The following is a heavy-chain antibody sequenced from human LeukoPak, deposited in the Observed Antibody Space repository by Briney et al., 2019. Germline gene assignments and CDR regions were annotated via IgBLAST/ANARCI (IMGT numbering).Heavy chain of an antibody. CDR2: IKSKTDGGTT. D-gene: IGHD3-10*01. CDR1: GFTFSNAW. V-gene: IGHV3-15*01. Sequence: GGSLRLYCAASGFTFSNAWMSWVRQAPGKGLEWVGRIKSKTDGGTTDYAAPVKGRFAISRDDSKNTLYLQMNSLKTEDTAVYYCTTDYGSGSYHYFNYWGQGTLVTVSS. CDR3: TTDYGSGSYHYFNY. J-gene: IGHJ4*02.